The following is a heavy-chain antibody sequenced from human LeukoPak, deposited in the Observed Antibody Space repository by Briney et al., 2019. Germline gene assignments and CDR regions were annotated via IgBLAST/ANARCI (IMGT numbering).Heavy chain of an antibody. V-gene: IGHV3-23*01. CDR3: AKPLGYCSSSSCFQYYYYGMDV. CDR2: ISGSSGST. J-gene: IGHJ6*04. CDR1: VFTFSSYA. D-gene: IGHD2-2*01. Sequence: GGSLRLSCAASVFTFSSYAMSWVRQAPGKGLECVSAISGSSGSTYYADSVKGRFTISRDNYMNTLYLQMNSLRAEDTAVYYCAKPLGYCSSSSCFQYYYYGMDVWGKGTTVTVSS.